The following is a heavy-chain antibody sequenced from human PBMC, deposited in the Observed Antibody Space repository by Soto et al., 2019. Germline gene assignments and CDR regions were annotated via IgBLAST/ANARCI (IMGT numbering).Heavy chain of an antibody. V-gene: IGHV3-23*01. Sequence: EVQLLESGGGLVQPGGSLRLSCAASGFTFSSYAMSWVRQAPGKGLEWVSAISGSGGSTYYADSVKGRFTISRDNSKNTLYLQMNSLRAADTAVYYCAKDSGIVVVPGTFDYWGQGTLVTVSS. D-gene: IGHD2-2*01. CDR2: ISGSGGST. CDR1: GFTFSSYA. J-gene: IGHJ4*02. CDR3: AKDSGIVVVPGTFDY.